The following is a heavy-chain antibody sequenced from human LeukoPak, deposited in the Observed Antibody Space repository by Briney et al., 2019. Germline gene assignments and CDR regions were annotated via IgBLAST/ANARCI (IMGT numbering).Heavy chain of an antibody. CDR1: GFTFSSYS. J-gene: IGHJ4*02. CDR3: AKDRDDYGNDC. D-gene: IGHD4-17*01. V-gene: IGHV3-48*04. Sequence: GGSLRLSCAASGFTFSSYSMNWVRQAPGKGLEWVSYISSSSSTIYYADSVKGRFTISRDNSKNTLWLEMNNLRTDDTAVYYCAKDRDDYGNDCWGQGVLVTVST. CDR2: ISSSSSTI.